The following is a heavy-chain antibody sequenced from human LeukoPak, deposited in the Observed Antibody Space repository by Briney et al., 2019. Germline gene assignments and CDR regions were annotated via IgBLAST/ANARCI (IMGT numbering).Heavy chain of an antibody. CDR3: AKRSGYSFLGYFDY. J-gene: IGHJ4*02. D-gene: IGHD5-18*01. Sequence: GGSLRLSCAASGFTFSSYAMSWVRQAPGKGLEWVSAISGSGGSTYYADSVKGRFTIFTDNSKNTLYLQMNSLRAEDTAVYYCAKRSGYSFLGYFDYWGQGTLVTVSS. V-gene: IGHV3-23*01. CDR1: GFTFSSYA. CDR2: ISGSGGST.